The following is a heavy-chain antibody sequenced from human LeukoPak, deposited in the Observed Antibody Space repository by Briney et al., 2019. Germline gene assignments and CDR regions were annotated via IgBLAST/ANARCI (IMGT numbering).Heavy chain of an antibody. Sequence: GGSLRLSCGASGFTFSNYNMNWVRQAPGEGLEWVSSINSRSTYIFYADSAMGRFTISRDNAKNSLFLQMNSLRAEDTAVYYCARDETNGFDSWGQGTLVTLSS. CDR2: INSRSTYI. V-gene: IGHV3-21*01. J-gene: IGHJ5*01. D-gene: IGHD1-14*01. CDR1: GFTFSNYN. CDR3: ARDETNGFDS.